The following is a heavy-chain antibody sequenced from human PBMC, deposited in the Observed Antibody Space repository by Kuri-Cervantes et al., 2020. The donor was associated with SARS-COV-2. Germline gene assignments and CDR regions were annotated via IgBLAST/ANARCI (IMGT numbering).Heavy chain of an antibody. J-gene: IGHJ4*02. CDR2: VRGKANNYAT. CDR1: GFTFTSHA. CDR3: TTLIDY. V-gene: IGHV3-73*01. Sequence: GESLKISCAVSGFTFTSHAMHWVRQASGKGLEWVGRVRGKANNYATAYAASVRGRFTISRDDSKNMAYLQMNSLKTEDTAVYYCTTLIDYWGQGALVTVSS.